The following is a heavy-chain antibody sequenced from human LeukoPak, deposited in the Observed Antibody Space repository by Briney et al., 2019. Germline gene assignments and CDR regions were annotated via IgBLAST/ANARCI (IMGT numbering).Heavy chain of an antibody. CDR1: GGSISSSSYY. CDR2: IYYSGST. V-gene: IGHV4-39*07. Sequence: SETLSLTCTVSGGSISSSSYYWGWIRQPPGKGLEWIGSIYYSGSTYYNPSLKSRVTISVDTSKNQFSLKLSSVTAADTAVYYCARDWLDTAMVTGLHAFDIWGQGTMVTVSS. J-gene: IGHJ3*02. CDR3: ARDWLDTAMVTGLHAFDI. D-gene: IGHD5-18*01.